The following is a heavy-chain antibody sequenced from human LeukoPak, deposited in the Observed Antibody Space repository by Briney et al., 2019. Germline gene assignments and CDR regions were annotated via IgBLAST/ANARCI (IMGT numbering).Heavy chain of an antibody. CDR2: INHSGRT. J-gene: IGHJ4*02. CDR3: ARGLGHSSSEDFDY. V-gene: IGHV4-34*01. D-gene: IGHD6-6*01. CDR1: GGSFSGCY. Sequence: PSETLSLTCAVYGGSFSGCYWSWIRQPPGKGLEWIGEINHSGRTKYNTSLKSRVTIPVNTSKNQFSLKLSSVTAADTAVYYCARGLGHSSSEDFDYWGQGTLVTVSS.